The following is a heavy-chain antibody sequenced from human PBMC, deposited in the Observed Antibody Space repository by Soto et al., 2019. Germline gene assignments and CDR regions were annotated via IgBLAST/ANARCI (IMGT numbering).Heavy chain of an antibody. CDR1: GYTFTSYG. Sequence: QVPLVQSGAEVKKPGASVQVSCKASGYTFTSYGISWVRQAPGQGLEGMGWIRAYNGKTNYEQKLQGRVTMTTDTSTSTAYMDLRSLISHDTAVYYCARVSWAAAGPDDYWGQGTLVTVST. CDR2: IRAYNGKT. J-gene: IGHJ4*02. D-gene: IGHD6-13*01. V-gene: IGHV1-18*01. CDR3: ARVSWAAAGPDDY.